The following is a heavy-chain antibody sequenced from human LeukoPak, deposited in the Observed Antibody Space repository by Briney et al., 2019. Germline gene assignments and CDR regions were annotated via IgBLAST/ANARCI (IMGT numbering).Heavy chain of an antibody. D-gene: IGHD4-17*01. V-gene: IGHV3-21*01. CDR3: ARDSKEYVYGEDFDY. CDR1: GFTFSSYS. CDR2: ISSSSSYI. Sequence: GGSLRLSCAASGFTFSSYSMNWVRQAPGKGLEWVSSISSSSSYIYYADSVKGRFTISRDNAKNSLYLQMNSLRAEDTAVYYCARDSKEYVYGEDFDYWGQGTLVTVSS. J-gene: IGHJ4*02.